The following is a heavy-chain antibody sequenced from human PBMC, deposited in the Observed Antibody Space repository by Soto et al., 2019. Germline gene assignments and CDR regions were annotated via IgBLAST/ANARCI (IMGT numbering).Heavy chain of an antibody. V-gene: IGHV1-2*02. Sequence: VASVKVSCKASGYTFTGYYMHWVRQAPGQGLEWMGWINPNSGGTNYAQKFQGRVTMTSDTSIGTAYMELSRLRSDDTAVYFCARASWPMTTIISGWLDPWGLGTLVTVS. CDR3: ARASWPMTTIISGWLDP. CDR2: INPNSGGT. CDR1: GYTFTGYY. D-gene: IGHD2-21*02. J-gene: IGHJ5*02.